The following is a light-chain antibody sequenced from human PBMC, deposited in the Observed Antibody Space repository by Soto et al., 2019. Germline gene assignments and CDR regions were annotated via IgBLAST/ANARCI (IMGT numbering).Light chain of an antibody. CDR1: SSDVGSYNY. V-gene: IGLV2-8*01. CDR3: TSYAGGNNV. CDR2: EVN. J-gene: IGLJ1*01. Sequence: QSALTQPPSPSGSPGQSVTISCTGTSSDVGSYNYVSWYQQYPGKVPKLMVYEVNNRPSGVPDRFSGSKSGNTASLTVSGLQAEDEADYYCTSYAGGNNVFGTGTKLTVL.